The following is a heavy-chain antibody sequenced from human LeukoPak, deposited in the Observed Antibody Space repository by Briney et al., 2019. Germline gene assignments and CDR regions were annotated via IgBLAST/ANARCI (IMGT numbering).Heavy chain of an antibody. J-gene: IGHJ4*02. Sequence: SETLSLTCTVSGGSISSYYWGWIRQPPGKGLEWIGTIYYGGTNYYNPSLKSRVTISVDTSKNQFSLNLNSVTAADTAVYYCAYGSNSAADHWGQGTLVTVSS. CDR1: GGSISSYY. CDR3: AYGSNSAADH. D-gene: IGHD4-23*01. V-gene: IGHV4-39*01. CDR2: IYYGGTN.